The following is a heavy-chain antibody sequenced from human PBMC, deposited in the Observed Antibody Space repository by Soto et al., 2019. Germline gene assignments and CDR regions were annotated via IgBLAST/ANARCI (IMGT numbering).Heavy chain of an antibody. D-gene: IGHD1-26*01. CDR1: GYTFTGHY. J-gene: IGHJ4*02. CDR3: GGGRSGQIVVFY. CDR2: IGPESGAT. V-gene: IGHV1-2*02. Sequence: GASVKVSCKASGYTFTGHYIHWVRQAPEQGPEWMGEIGPESGATRYAQKFQGRVTMTRDTSITTVYMELNNLSPDDTAVYYCGGGRSGQIVVFYWGQGTPVTVSS.